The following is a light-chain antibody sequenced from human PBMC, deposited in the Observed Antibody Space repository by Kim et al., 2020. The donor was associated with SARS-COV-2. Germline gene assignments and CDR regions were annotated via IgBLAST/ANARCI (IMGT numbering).Light chain of an antibody. V-gene: IGKV3-20*01. CDR2: GAS. Sequence: EIVLTQSPGTLSLSPGERATLSCRTSQSLSSSYLAWYQQKPGQGPRLLIYGASSRATGIPDRFSGSGSGTDFTLTITRLEAEDFAVYYCQQYLNSPYTFGQGTKLEI. J-gene: IGKJ2*01. CDR3: QQYLNSPYT. CDR1: QSLSSSY.